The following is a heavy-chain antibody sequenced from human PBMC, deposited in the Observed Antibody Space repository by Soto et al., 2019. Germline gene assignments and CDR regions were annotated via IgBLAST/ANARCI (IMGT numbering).Heavy chain of an antibody. D-gene: IGHD6-13*01. CDR3: AREYSSSHIIRSYYYGMDV. V-gene: IGHV4-31*03. Sequence: SETLSLTCTVSGGSISSGGYYWSWIRQHPGKGLEWIGYIYYSGSTYYNPSLKSRVTISVDTSKNQFSLKLSSVTAADTAVYYCAREYSSSHIIRSYYYGMDVWGQGTTVTVSS. J-gene: IGHJ6*02. CDR1: GGSISSGGYY. CDR2: IYYSGST.